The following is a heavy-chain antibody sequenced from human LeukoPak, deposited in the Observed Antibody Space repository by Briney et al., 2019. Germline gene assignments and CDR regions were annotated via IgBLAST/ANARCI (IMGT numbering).Heavy chain of an antibody. J-gene: IGHJ2*01. CDR1: GGSISSYY. CDR3: ARSDYDSSGYYYEENNWYFDL. CDR2: IYYSGST. Sequence: SETLSLTCTVSGGSISSYYWSWIRQPPGKGLEWIGYIYYSGSTYYNPSLKSRVTISVDTSKNQFSLKLSSVTAADTAVYYCARSDYDSSGYYYEENNWYFDLWGRGTLVTVSS. V-gene: IGHV4-59*12. D-gene: IGHD3-22*01.